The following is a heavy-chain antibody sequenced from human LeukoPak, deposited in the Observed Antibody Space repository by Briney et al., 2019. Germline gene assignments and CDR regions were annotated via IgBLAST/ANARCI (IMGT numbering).Heavy chain of an antibody. CDR3: ARQDARWVLPDY. CDR1: GGSISSSSYY. Sequence: SETLSLTCTVSGGSISSSSYYWGWIRQPPGKGLEWIGSIYYSGSTYYNPSLKSRVTISVDTSKNQFSLKLSSVTAADTAVYYCARQDARWVLPDYWGQGTLVTVSP. J-gene: IGHJ4*02. V-gene: IGHV4-39*01. CDR2: IYYSGST. D-gene: IGHD3-22*01.